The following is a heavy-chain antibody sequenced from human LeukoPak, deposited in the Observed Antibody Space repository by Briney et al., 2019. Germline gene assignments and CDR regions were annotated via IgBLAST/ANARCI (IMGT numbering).Heavy chain of an antibody. CDR3: ARHKTAADGGGFDY. D-gene: IGHD6-13*01. V-gene: IGHV4-39*01. CDR1: SGSMGSSYYY. CDR2: FYYDGST. J-gene: IGHJ4*02. Sequence: SETLSLTCSVSSGSMGSSYYYWGWVRQPPGKGLEWIGSFYYDGSTNYNPPLKSRVTISVYTSKNQFSLKLSSVTAADTAVYYCARHKTAADGGGFDYWGQGTLVTVSS.